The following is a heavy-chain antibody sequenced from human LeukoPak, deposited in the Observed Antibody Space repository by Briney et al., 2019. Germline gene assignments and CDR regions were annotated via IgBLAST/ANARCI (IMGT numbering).Heavy chain of an antibody. CDR2: IYYSGST. D-gene: IGHD3-10*01. CDR1: GGSISSSSYY. V-gene: IGHV4-39*01. J-gene: IGHJ4*02. CDR3: ARRGAMVRGVIRGYFDY. Sequence: SETLSLTCTVSGGSISSSSYYWGWIRQPPGKGLEWIGSIYYSGSTYYNPSLKSRLTISVDTSNNQFSLKLSSVPAADTAVYYCARRGAMVRGVIRGYFDYWGQGTLVTVSS.